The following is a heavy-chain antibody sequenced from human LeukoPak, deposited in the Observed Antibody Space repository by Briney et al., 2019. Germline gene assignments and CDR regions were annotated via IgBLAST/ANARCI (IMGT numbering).Heavy chain of an antibody. CDR2: IYYSGST. V-gene: IGHV4-59*11. D-gene: IGHD6-13*01. J-gene: IGHJ6*03. Sequence: SETLSLTCTVSGGSISSHYWSWIRQPPGKGLEWIGYIYYSGSTNYNPSLKSRVTISVDTSKNQFSLKLSSVAAADTAVYYCARSSSSWYVHYYYYMDVWGKGTTVTVSS. CDR3: ARSSSSWYVHYYYYMDV. CDR1: GGSISSHY.